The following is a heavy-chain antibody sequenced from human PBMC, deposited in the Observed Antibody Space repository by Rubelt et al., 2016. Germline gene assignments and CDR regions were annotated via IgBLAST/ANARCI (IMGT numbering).Heavy chain of an antibody. D-gene: IGHD6-19*01. Sequence: QVQLQESGPGLVKPSETLSLTCTVSGYSISSGYYWGWIRQPPGTGLEWIGSIYHSGSTYYNPSLKSRFTLSVDTSNTQFSLKLSSVTAADTAVYYCARDHSSGWYLEGFFDYWGQGTLVTVSS. J-gene: IGHJ4*02. CDR3: ARDHSSGWYLEGFFDY. CDR1: GYSISSGYY. V-gene: IGHV4-38-2*02. CDR2: IYHSGST.